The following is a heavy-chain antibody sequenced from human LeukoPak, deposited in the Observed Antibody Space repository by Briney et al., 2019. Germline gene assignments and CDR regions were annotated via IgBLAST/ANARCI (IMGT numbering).Heavy chain of an antibody. CDR3: ARDSGSYRLPGY. J-gene: IGHJ4*02. D-gene: IGHD1-26*01. CDR1: GGSVSSGSYY. V-gene: IGHV4-61*01. Sequence: PSETLSLTCTVSGGSVSSGSYYWSWIRQPPGKGLEWIGYIYYSGSTNYNPSLKSRVTISVDTSKNQFSLKLSSVTAADTAVYYCARDSGSYRLPGYWGQGTLVTVSS. CDR2: IYYSGST.